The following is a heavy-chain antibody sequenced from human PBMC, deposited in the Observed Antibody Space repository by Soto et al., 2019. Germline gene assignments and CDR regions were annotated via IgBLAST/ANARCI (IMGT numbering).Heavy chain of an antibody. CDR2: ISYDGSNK. Sequence: QVQLVESGGGMVQPGRSLRLSCAASGFAFSGYGMHWVHQAPGKGLEWVAVISYDGSNKNYADSVKGRFTISRDNSKNTLYLQMNSLRAEDTAVYFCASHAVAGWGQGTLVTVSS. CDR1: GFAFSGYG. CDR3: ASHAVAG. J-gene: IGHJ1*01. V-gene: IGHV3-30*03. D-gene: IGHD6-19*01.